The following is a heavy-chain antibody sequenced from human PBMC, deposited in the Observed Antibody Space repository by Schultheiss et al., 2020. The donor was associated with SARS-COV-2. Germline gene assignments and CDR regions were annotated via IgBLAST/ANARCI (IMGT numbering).Heavy chain of an antibody. J-gene: IGHJ6*02. CDR1: GGSISSYY. D-gene: IGHD6-6*01. V-gene: IGHV4-59*01. CDR3: ARVLDSSSYEATYYYYYYGMDV. CDR2: IYYSGST. Sequence: SETLSLTCTVSGGSISSYYWSWIRQPPGKGLEWIGYIYYSGSTNYNHSLKSRVTISVDTSKNQFSLKLSSVTAADTAVYYCARVLDSSSYEATYYYYYYGMDVWGQGTTVTVSS.